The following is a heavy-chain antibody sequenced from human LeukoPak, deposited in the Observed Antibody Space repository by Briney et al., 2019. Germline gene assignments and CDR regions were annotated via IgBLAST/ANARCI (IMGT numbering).Heavy chain of an antibody. CDR1: GGSFSGYY. D-gene: IGHD5-18*01. V-gene: IGHV4-34*01. CDR2: INHSGST. J-gene: IGHJ4*02. CDR3: ARGRPRGYSYGFPFDY. Sequence: SETLSLTCAVYGGSFSGYYWSWIRQPPGKGLEWIGEINHSGSTNYNPSLKSRVTISVDTSKNQFSLKRSSVTAADTAVYYCARGRPRGYSYGFPFDYWGQGTLVTVSS.